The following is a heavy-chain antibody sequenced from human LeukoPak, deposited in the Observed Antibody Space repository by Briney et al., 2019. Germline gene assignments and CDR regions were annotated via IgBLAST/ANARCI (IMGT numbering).Heavy chain of an antibody. CDR3: ASDIMVRGVILDY. Sequence: PSETLSLTCTVSGGSISSGGYSWSWIRQPPGKGLEWIGYIYQSGSTYYNPSLKSRVTISVDRSKNQFSLKLSSVTAADTAVYYCASDIMVRGVILDYWGQGTLVTVSS. V-gene: IGHV4-30-2*01. CDR2: IYQSGST. J-gene: IGHJ4*02. D-gene: IGHD3-10*01. CDR1: GGSISSGGYS.